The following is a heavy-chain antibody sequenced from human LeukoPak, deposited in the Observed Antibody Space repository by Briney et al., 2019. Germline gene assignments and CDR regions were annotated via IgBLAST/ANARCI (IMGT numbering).Heavy chain of an antibody. V-gene: IGHV3-48*01. J-gene: IGHJ4*02. CDR2: ISSSSDTI. D-gene: IGHD1-1*01. CDR1: GFTFGPYT. Sequence: PGGSLRLSCAASGFTFGPYTMNWVRQAPGKGLEWVSYISSSSDTIYYADSVKGRFTISRDNSKNTLYLQMNSLRAEDTAVYYCARVRPGHNVLNYFDYWGQGTLVTVSS. CDR3: ARVRPGHNVLNYFDY.